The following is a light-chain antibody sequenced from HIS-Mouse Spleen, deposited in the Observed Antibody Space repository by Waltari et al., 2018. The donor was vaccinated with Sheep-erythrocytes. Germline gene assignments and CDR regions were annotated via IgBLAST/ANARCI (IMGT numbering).Light chain of an antibody. CDR2: DAS. CDR1: QSVSSY. V-gene: IGKV3-11*01. Sequence: EIVLTQSPATLSLSPGERATLSCRASQSVSSYLAWYQQKPSQAPRLLIYDASNRATGIPARFSVSGSGTDFTLTISSLEPEDFAVYYCQQRSNWYTFGQGTKLEIK. CDR3: QQRSNWYT. J-gene: IGKJ2*01.